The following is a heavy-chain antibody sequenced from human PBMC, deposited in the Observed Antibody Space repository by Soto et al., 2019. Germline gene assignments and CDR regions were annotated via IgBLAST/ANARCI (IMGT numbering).Heavy chain of an antibody. CDR2: IIPIFGTA. CDR1: GGTFSSYA. CDR3: ARGAYYYDSSGYYL. V-gene: IGHV1-69*13. D-gene: IGHD3-22*01. J-gene: IGHJ5*02. Sequence: SVKVSCKASGGTFSSYAISWVRQAPGQGLEWMGGIIPIFGTANYAQKFQGRVTVTADESTSTAYMELSSLRSEDTAVYYCARGAYYYDSSGYYLWGQGTLVTVSS.